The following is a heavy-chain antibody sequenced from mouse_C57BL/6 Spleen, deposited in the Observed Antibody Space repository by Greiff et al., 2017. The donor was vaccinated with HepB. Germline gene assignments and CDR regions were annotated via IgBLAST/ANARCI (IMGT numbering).Heavy chain of an antibody. J-gene: IGHJ3*01. D-gene: IGHD1-1*01. CDR2: IWSGGST. Sequence: QVQLQQSGPGLVQPSQSLSITCTVSGFSLTSYGVHWVRQSPGKGLEWLGVIWSGGSTDYNAAFISRLSISKANSKSQVFFKMNSLQADDTAIYYCARPGFITTVGFAYWGQGTLVTVSA. CDR3: ARPGFITTVGFAY. CDR1: GFSLTSYG. V-gene: IGHV2-2*01.